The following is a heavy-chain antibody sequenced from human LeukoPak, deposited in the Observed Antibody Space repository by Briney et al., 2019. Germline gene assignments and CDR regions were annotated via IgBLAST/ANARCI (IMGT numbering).Heavy chain of an antibody. CDR2: IRYNGRTT. J-gene: IGHJ5*02. Sequence: GGSLRLSCVASGFTSSSSGMHWVRQAQGKGREGGAFIRYNGRTTYYADSVKGRFTISRDNSKNTVFLQMYSLRAEDTAAYYCAKQWLVDSKTNWFDPWGQGTLVTVSS. CDR1: GFTSSSSG. CDR3: AKQWLVDSKTNWFDP. D-gene: IGHD6-19*01. V-gene: IGHV3-30*02.